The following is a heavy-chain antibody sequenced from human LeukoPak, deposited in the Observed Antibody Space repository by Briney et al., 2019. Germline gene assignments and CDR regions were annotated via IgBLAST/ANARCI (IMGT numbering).Heavy chain of an antibody. CDR1: GYTFTDYY. Sequence: ASVKVSCKASGYTFTDYYMHWVRQAPGQGLEWMGWINPNSGGTNYAQKFQGRVTMTRDTSISTAYMELSRLRSDDTAVYYCAREGAIFGVVIIKAGDLDYWGQGTLVTVSS. CDR3: AREGAIFGVVIIKAGDLDY. J-gene: IGHJ4*02. V-gene: IGHV1-2*02. D-gene: IGHD3-3*01. CDR2: INPNSGGT.